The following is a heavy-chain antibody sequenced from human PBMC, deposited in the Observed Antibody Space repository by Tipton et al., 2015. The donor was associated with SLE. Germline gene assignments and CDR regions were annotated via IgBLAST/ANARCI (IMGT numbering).Heavy chain of an antibody. CDR3: ARVRNGHYDFWSGYQGGAFDI. Sequence: GLVKPSETLSLTCTVSGGSISSYYWSWIRQPPGKGLEWIGYIYYSGSTNYNPSLKSRVTISVDTSKNQFSLKLSSVTAADTAVYYCARVRNGHYDFWSGYQGGAFDIWGQGTMVTVSS. CDR1: GGSISSYY. D-gene: IGHD3-3*01. V-gene: IGHV4-59*01. J-gene: IGHJ3*02. CDR2: IYYSGST.